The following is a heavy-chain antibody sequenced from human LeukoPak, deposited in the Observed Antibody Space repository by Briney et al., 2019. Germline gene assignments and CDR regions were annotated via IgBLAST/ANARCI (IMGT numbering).Heavy chain of an antibody. V-gene: IGHV4-31*03. Sequence: SQTLSLTCIVSGGSISSGGYYWSWIRQHPGKGLEWIGYIYYSGSTYYNPSLKSRVTISVDTSKNQFSLKLSSVTAADTAVYYCARGDGVVVPAAIGLSYYYYGMDVWGQGTTVTVSS. CDR3: ARGDGVVVPAAIGLSYYYYGMDV. D-gene: IGHD2-2*02. J-gene: IGHJ6*02. CDR1: GGSISSGGYY. CDR2: IYYSGST.